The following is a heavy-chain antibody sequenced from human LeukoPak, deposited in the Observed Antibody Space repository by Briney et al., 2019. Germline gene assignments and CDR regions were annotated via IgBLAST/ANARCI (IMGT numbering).Heavy chain of an antibody. Sequence: ASVKVSCKASGGTFSSYVISWVRQAPGQGLEWMGGIIPIFGTANYAQKFQGRVTITADESTSTAYMELSSLRSEDTAVYYCARSSRIFGVVPPRRRNYYYYGMDVWGQGTTVTVSS. CDR1: GGTFSSYV. V-gene: IGHV1-69*13. D-gene: IGHD3-3*01. CDR2: IIPIFGTA. J-gene: IGHJ6*02. CDR3: ARSSRIFGVVPPRRRNYYYYGMDV.